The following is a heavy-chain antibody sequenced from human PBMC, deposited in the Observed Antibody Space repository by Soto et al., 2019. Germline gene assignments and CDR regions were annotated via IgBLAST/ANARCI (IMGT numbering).Heavy chain of an antibody. D-gene: IGHD1-1*01. J-gene: IGHJ4*02. CDR3: ARRAETNGWNGFGADRYYFDF. CDR1: GYTLTRYD. Sequence: ASVKVSCKASGYTLTRYDIYWVRQAPGQGLEWMGWLNPNTGNSGYAQKFQGRITVTSDTSINTVHMELSSLRSEDTAVYYCARRAETNGWNGFGADRYYFDFWGQGTLVTVSS. CDR2: LNPNTGNS. V-gene: IGHV1-8*01.